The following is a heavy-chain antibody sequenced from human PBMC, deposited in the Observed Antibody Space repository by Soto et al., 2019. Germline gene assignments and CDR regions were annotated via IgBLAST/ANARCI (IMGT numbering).Heavy chain of an antibody. CDR2: FRTSGDGGTT. CDR3: ARGLVGSTTAFDY. CDR1: GFTFSSYS. V-gene: IGHV3-23*01. J-gene: IGHJ4*02. Sequence: GSLRLSCAASGFTFSSYSMSWVRQAPGKGLEWVSGFRTSGDGGTTYYADSVKGRFTISRDNSRNTVSLQMNSLRAEDTAVYYCARGLVGSTTAFDYWGQGTLVTVSS. D-gene: IGHD1-26*01.